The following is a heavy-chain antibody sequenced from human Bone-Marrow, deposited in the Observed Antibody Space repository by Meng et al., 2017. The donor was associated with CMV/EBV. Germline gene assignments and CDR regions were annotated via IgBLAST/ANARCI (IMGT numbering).Heavy chain of an antibody. V-gene: IGHV1-46*01. D-gene: IGHD6-13*01. Sequence: ASVKVSCKASGYTFTSYYMHWVRQAPGQGLEWMGIINPSGGSTSYAQKFQGRVTMTRDTSTSTAYMELSSLRSEDTAVYYCASSPGAAAVTYYGMDVWGQGTTVTVSS. CDR1: GYTFTSYY. J-gene: IGHJ6*02. CDR3: ASSPGAAAVTYYGMDV. CDR2: INPSGGST.